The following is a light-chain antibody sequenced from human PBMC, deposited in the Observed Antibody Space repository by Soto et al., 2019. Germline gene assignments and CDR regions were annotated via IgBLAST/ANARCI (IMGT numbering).Light chain of an antibody. CDR3: QKYNIALT. CDR1: QDISNY. V-gene: IGKV1-27*01. CDR2: SAS. Sequence: EIHITQSPSSLSASVGDRITITCRASQDISNYLAWYQQKPGKVPKLLIYSASTLQSGVPSRFSGSGSGTDFTLTISSLQPEDVATYLCQKYNIALTFGQGTRLEIK. J-gene: IGKJ5*01.